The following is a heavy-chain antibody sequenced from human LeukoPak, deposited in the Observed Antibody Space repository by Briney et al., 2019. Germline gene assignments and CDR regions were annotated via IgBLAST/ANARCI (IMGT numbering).Heavy chain of an antibody. Sequence: PGGSLRLSCAASGFTFSSYWMNWARQAPGKGLEWVASINHNGNVNYYVDSVKGRFTISRDSAKNSLYLQMSNLRAEDTAVYFCAKKLGASTGTFDVWGQGTMVTVSS. CDR1: GFTFSSYW. J-gene: IGHJ3*01. V-gene: IGHV3-7*03. CDR2: INHNGNVN. D-gene: IGHD1-26*01. CDR3: AKKLGASTGTFDV.